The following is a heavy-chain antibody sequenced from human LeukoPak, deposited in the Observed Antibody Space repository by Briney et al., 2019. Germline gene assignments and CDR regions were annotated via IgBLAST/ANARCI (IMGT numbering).Heavy chain of an antibody. CDR3: AREVGATKVSHDY. CDR1: TYTFTNYG. D-gene: IGHD1-26*01. Sequence: GASVKVSCKASTYTFTNYGLSWVRQAPGQGLEWMGRIIPILGIANYAQKFQGRVTITADKSTSTAYMELSSLRSEDTAVYYCAREVGATKVSHDYWGQGTLVTVSS. V-gene: IGHV1-69*04. J-gene: IGHJ4*02. CDR2: IIPILGIA.